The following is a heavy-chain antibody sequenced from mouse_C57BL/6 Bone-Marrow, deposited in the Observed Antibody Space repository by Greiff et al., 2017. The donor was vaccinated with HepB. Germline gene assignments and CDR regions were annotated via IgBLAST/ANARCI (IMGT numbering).Heavy chain of an antibody. CDR1: GYTFTSYW. V-gene: IGHV1-64*01. CDR3: ARGLLYWYFDV. CDR2: IHPNSGST. Sequence: QVQLQQPGAELVKPGASVKLSCKASGYTFTSYWMHWVKQKPGQGLEWIGMIHPNSGSTNYNEKFKSKATLTVDKSSSTAYMQLSSLTSEDSAVYYCARGLLYWYFDVWGTGTTVTVSS. D-gene: IGHD3-1*01. J-gene: IGHJ1*03.